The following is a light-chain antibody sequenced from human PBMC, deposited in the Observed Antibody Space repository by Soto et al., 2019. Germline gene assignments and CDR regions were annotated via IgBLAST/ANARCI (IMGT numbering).Light chain of an antibody. J-gene: IGKJ5*01. V-gene: IGKV3-15*01. Sequence: ETLMTPSPATLSVSPGARATLYCRASQTVSSSLAWYQQKPGQAPRLLIFGASARATGVPARFSGSGSGTLFTLTINGLQPEDFASYYCQQSYSLSPITFGQGTRLEIK. CDR3: QQSYSLSPIT. CDR1: QTVSSS. CDR2: GAS.